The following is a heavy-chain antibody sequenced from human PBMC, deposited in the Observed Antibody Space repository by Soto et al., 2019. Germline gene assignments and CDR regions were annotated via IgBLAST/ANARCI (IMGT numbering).Heavy chain of an antibody. V-gene: IGHV4-30-2*01. Sequence: QLQLQESVSGLVKHSQTLSLTCDVSGDSISIGGYSWNWLLQPPGKGLQWIGYIYHGGSTYYNTSLKSRFIISVDRSKNHFSLNLTSVTAADTAVYYCARESRIGYRFFDKWGQGILVTVSS. D-gene: IGHD5-12*01. CDR2: IYHGGST. J-gene: IGHJ4*02. CDR3: ARESRIGYRFFDK. CDR1: GDSISIGGYS.